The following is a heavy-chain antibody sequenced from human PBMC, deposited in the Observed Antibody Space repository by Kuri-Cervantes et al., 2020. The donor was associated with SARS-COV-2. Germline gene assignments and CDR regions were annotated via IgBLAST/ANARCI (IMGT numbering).Heavy chain of an antibody. CDR2: INHSGST. CDR1: GGSFSGYY. D-gene: IGHD6-13*01. J-gene: IGHJ4*02. CDR3: ARGRVFVVAAAGSVDY. Sequence: GSLRLSCAVYGGSFSGYYWSWIRQPPGKGLEWIGEINHSGSTNYNPSLKSRVTISVDTSKNQFSLKLSSVTAADTAVYYCARGRVFVVAAAGSVDYWGQGPLVTVSS. V-gene: IGHV4-34*01.